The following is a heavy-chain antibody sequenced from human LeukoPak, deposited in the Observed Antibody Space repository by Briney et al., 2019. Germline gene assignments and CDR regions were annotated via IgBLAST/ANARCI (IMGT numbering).Heavy chain of an antibody. Sequence: PSETLSLTCTLSGGFIRRGSYFWGWVRQPPGKGLEWIGSRYYSGSTDYNPSLKSRVTISADTSKNQFSLKLTSVTAPDTAVYYRARQYDYWGQGSLVTVSS. CDR3: ARQYDY. CDR2: RYYSGST. J-gene: IGHJ4*02. V-gene: IGHV4-39*01. CDR1: GGFIRRGSYF.